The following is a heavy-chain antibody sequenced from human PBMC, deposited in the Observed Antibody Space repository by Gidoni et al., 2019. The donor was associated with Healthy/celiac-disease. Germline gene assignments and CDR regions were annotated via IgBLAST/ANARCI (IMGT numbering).Heavy chain of an antibody. J-gene: IGHJ6*02. Sequence: QVQLVESGGGVVQPGRSLRLSCSASGFTFSSYAMHWVRQAPGKGLEWGAVISTDGSNKYHADSVKCRFTISRDNSKNTLYLQMNSLRAEDTAVYYCARGYGSYLSTPPFMDVWGQGTTVTVSS. CDR1: GFTFSSYA. CDR3: ARGYGSYLSTPPFMDV. D-gene: IGHD1-26*01. V-gene: IGHV3-30-3*01. CDR2: ISTDGSNK.